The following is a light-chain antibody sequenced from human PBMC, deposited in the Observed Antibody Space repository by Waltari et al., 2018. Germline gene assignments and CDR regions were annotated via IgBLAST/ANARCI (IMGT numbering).Light chain of an antibody. CDR1: HIISSY. V-gene: IGKV1-39*01. CDR3: QHCYSIPLT. CDR2: AAS. Sequence: ISMTQSPSSLSASAGDRVPITFLISHIISSYLNLYQQKPGKAPKLLIYAASILQSGVPSRFSGSGSGTDFTLTISSLQAEDFATYYCQHCYSIPLTFGRGTKVEIK. J-gene: IGKJ4*01.